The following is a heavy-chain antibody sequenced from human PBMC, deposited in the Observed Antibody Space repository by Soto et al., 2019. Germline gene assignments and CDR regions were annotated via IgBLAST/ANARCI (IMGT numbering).Heavy chain of an antibody. CDR1: GYTFTGYA. J-gene: IGHJ1*01. Sequence: QVQLVQSGAEVKRPGASVKVSCKASGYTFTGYAFSWVRQAPGQGLEWMGWISAYSGHTVYSQKSQDRVTMTTEPSTTTTSLEVRTLVSDDTAVDYCARCSRDYSDGGLFFKSWGQGTLVTVS. CDR2: ISAYSGHT. D-gene: IGHD3-16*01. V-gene: IGHV1-18*01. CDR3: ARCSRDYSDGGLFFKS.